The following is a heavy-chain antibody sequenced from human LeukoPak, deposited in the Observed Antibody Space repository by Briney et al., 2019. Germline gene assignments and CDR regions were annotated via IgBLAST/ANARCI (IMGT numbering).Heavy chain of an antibody. V-gene: IGHV1-2*02. CDR1: GYTFTGYY. Sequence: ASVKVSCKASGYTFTGYYMHWVRQAPGQGLEWMGWINPNSGGTNYAQKFQGRVTMTRDASISTAYMELSRLRSDDTAVYYCARDLSPGGSYPFDYWGQGTLVTVSS. D-gene: IGHD1-26*01. J-gene: IGHJ4*02. CDR2: INPNSGGT. CDR3: ARDLSPGGSYPFDY.